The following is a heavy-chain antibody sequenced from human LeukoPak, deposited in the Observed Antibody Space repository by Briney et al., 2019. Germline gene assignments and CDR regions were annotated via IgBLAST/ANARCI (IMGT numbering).Heavy chain of an antibody. Sequence: SETLSLTCTVSGGSISTHYWSWIRQSPGKGLEWIGYVYYSGDSKYHSSLNSRVTISVDTSKNQFSLKLTSVTNADTAVYYCARDGHTYGYFDYWGQRTPVTVSS. CDR2: VYYSGDS. CDR3: ARDGHTYGYFDY. CDR1: GGSISTHY. V-gene: IGHV4-59*11. J-gene: IGHJ4*02. D-gene: IGHD5-18*01.